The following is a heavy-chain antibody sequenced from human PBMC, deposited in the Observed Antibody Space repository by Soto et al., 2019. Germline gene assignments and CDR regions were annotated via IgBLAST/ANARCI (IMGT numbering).Heavy chain of an antibody. CDR1: GGSISSSSYY. J-gene: IGHJ6*02. CDR3: ARHLCSGSFVYYYGMDV. V-gene: IGHV4-39*01. CDR2: IYYSGST. D-gene: IGHD3-10*02. Sequence: PSETLSLTCTVSGGSISSSSYYWGWIRQPPGKGLEWIGSIYYSGSTYYNPSLKSRVTISVDTSKNQFSLKLSSVTAADTALYYCARHLCSGSFVYYYGMDVWGQGTTVTVSS.